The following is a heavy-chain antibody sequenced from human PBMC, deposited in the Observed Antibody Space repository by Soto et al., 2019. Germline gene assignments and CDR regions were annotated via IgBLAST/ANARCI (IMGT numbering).Heavy chain of an antibody. J-gene: IGHJ5*02. CDR1: GCSISSCAYS. Sequence: SETLSLTCAVSGCSISSCAYSWNWIRQPPGKGLEWIGYIYLSGNTYQNPSLNSRATISLDRSKNQFSLRLSSVTAADTAVYYCAREGYYYDSSGFFDHWGQGALVTVSS. CDR2: IYLSGNT. CDR3: AREGYYYDSSGFFDH. V-gene: IGHV4-30-2*01. D-gene: IGHD3-22*01.